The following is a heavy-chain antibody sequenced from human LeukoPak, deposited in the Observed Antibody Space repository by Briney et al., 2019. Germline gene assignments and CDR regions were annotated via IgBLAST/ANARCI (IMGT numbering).Heavy chain of an antibody. CDR2: IRSDAINK. Sequence: GSLRLSCAASGFTFTTYGMHWVRQAPGKGLEWVAFIRSDAINKYYADSVKGRFTISRDNSKNTLYLQMNSLRPEDTAVYFCAKRYCSGYTCYSKSLDSWGQGTPVTVSS. D-gene: IGHD2-15*01. J-gene: IGHJ4*02. V-gene: IGHV3-30*02. CDR1: GFTFTTYG. CDR3: AKRYCSGYTCYSKSLDS.